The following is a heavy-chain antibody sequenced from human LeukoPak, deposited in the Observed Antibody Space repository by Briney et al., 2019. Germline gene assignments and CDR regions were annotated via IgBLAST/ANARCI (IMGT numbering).Heavy chain of an antibody. V-gene: IGHV1-46*01. J-gene: IGHJ6*03. Sequence: ASVKVSCKASGYTFTSYYMHWVRQAPGQGLEWMGIINPSGGSTSYAQKFQGRVTMTRDTSTSTVYMELSSLRSEDTAVYYCARGNHDSSGWYVLPYDYYYYMDVWGKGTTVTISS. CDR1: GYTFTSYY. D-gene: IGHD6-19*01. CDR3: ARGNHDSSGWYVLPYDYYYYMDV. CDR2: INPSGGST.